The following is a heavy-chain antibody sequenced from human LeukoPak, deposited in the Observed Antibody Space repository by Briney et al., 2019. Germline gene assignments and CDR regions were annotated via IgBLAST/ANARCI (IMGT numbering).Heavy chain of an antibody. CDR3: ARALGYCSSTSCFAWFDP. D-gene: IGHD2-2*01. J-gene: IGHJ5*02. CDR2: INPNSGGT. Sequence: ASVKVSCMASGYTFTGYYMHWVRPAPGQGLEWMGWINPNSGGTNYAQKFQGRVTMTRDTSISTAYMELSRLRSDDTAVYYCARALGYCSSTSCFAWFDPWGQGTLVTVSS. CDR1: GYTFTGYY. V-gene: IGHV1-2*02.